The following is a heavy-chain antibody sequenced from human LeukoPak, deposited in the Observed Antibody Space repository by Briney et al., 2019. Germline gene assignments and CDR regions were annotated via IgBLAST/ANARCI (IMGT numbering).Heavy chain of an antibody. D-gene: IGHD3-16*02. CDR3: ARDIELST. CDR2: ISFNGGNT. V-gene: IGHV3-23*01. Sequence: SGGSLRLSCAASGFTFSDSAMSWVRQAPGKGLEWVSLISFNGGNTYYADSVKGRFTISRDNSKDTVYLQMNSLRAEDTAIYYCARDIELSTWGLGTMVTVSS. CDR1: GFTFSDSA. J-gene: IGHJ3*01.